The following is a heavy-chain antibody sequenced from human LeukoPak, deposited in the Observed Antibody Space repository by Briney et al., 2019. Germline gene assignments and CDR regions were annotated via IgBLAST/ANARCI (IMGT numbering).Heavy chain of an antibody. V-gene: IGHV3-23*01. J-gene: IGHJ6*02. CDR2: ISGSGGNT. CDR3: ARDLTLFGVSISHYNGLDV. D-gene: IGHD3-3*01. CDR1: GLTFSTYA. Sequence: GGSLRLSCEASGLTFSTYAMSWVRKAPGKGLEWFSGISGSGGNTYYADSVKGRFTISRDNSKNKLYLQMSSLKTEDTALYYCARDLTLFGVSISHYNGLDVWGQGTTVTVSS.